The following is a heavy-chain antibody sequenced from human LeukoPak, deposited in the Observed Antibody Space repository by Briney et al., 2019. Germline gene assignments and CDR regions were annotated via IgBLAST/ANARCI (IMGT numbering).Heavy chain of an antibody. V-gene: IGHV3-30*02. CDR2: IPHDGTNK. CDR3: AKDSSGWHPYYSDY. D-gene: IGHD6-19*01. CDR1: GFTFSSYG. J-gene: IGHJ4*02. Sequence: GGSLRLSCATSGFTFSSYGIHWVRQAPGKGLEWVAFIPHDGTNKYYVDSVKGRFTISRDNAKNTLYLQMNSLRAEDTAVYYCAKDSSGWHPYYSDYWGQGTLVTVSS.